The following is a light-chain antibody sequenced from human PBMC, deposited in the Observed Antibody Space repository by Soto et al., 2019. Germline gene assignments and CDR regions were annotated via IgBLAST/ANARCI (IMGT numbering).Light chain of an antibody. CDR3: QHRSNWLGT. V-gene: IGKV3-11*01. CDR2: DAS. CDR1: QSVSYF. Sequence: EIVLTQSPATLSLSPGERATLSCRASQSVSYFLAWYQQKSGQAPRLLIYDASSRATGIPVRFSGSGFGTDFTLTISSLEPEDFAVYYCQHRSNWLGTFGPGTKVDIK. J-gene: IGKJ3*01.